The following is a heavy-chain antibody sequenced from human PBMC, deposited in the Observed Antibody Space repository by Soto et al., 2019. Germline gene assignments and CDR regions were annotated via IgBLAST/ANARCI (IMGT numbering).Heavy chain of an antibody. CDR3: ARGLLLWFGELARRGGYYSYMDV. V-gene: IGHV4-34*01. D-gene: IGHD3-10*01. CDR1: GGSFSGYY. J-gene: IGHJ6*03. Sequence: QVQLQQWGAGLLKPSETLSLTCAVYGGSFSGYYWSWIRQTPGKGLEWIGEINDSGSTNNNPSLKSRVTIWVDTPKKQYSPKLRCVAAADTAVYYCARGLLLWFGELARRGGYYSYMDVWGKGTTVTVSS. CDR2: INDSGST.